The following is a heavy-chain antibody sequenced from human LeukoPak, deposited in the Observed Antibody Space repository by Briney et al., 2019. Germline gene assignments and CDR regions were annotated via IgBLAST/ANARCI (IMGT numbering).Heavy chain of an antibody. CDR2: ISSSSSTI. V-gene: IGHV3-48*01. J-gene: IGHJ6*02. Sequence: GGSLRLSCAASGFTFRSYSMNWVREAPGKGLEWVSYISSSSSTIYYADSVKGRFTLSTDNAKNSLYLQMKSIRAEETAVYYWARDQYYFDSSSYDYTRYGMDVWGQGTTVTVS. CDR1: GFTFRSYS. CDR3: ARDQYYFDSSSYDYTRYGMDV. D-gene: IGHD3-22*01.